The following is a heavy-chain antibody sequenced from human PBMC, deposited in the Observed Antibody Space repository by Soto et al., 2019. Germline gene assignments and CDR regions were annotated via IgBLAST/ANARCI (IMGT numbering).Heavy chain of an antibody. CDR1: GYTFTSYD. Sequence: ASVKVSCKASGYTFTSYDINWVRQATGQGLEWMGWMNPNSGNTGYAQKFQGRVTMTRNTSISTAYMELSSLRSEDTAVYYCARGPITMVHGEAYWYFELWGRATLITVSS. CDR2: MNPNSGNT. J-gene: IGHJ2*01. V-gene: IGHV1-8*01. D-gene: IGHD3-10*01. CDR3: ARGPITMVHGEAYWYFEL.